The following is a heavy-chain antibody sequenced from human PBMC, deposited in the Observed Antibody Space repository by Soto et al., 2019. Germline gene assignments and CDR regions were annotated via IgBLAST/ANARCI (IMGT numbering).Heavy chain of an antibody. CDR3: ATVHNTSRSFDY. Sequence: ETLRLSCAASGFTFNIYAMTWVRQAPGKGLEWVSTTGATGRTTYYSDSVKGRFTVSRDNSKNTLDLQMSNLRAEDTAVYYCATVHNTSRSFDYWGQGTLVTVSS. CDR1: GFTFNIYA. D-gene: IGHD1-20*01. J-gene: IGHJ4*02. CDR2: TGATGRTT. V-gene: IGHV3-23*01.